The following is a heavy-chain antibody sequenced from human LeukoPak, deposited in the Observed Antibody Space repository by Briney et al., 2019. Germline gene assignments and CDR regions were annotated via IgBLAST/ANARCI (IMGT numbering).Heavy chain of an antibody. CDR3: AKDQQYYYGSGSYYRY. D-gene: IGHD3-10*01. J-gene: IGHJ4*02. CDR2: ISGRGGST. Sequence: GGSLRLSCAASGFTFSSYAMSWVRQAPGKGLEWVSAISGRGGSTYYADSVKGRFTISRDNSKNTLYLQMNSLRAEDTAVYYCAKDQQYYYGSGSYYRYWGQGTLVTVSS. CDR1: GFTFSSYA. V-gene: IGHV3-23*01.